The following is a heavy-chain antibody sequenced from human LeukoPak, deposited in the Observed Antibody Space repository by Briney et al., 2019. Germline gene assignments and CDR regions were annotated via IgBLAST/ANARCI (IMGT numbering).Heavy chain of an antibody. CDR3: ARDTRDSSSWPRAFDI. V-gene: IGHV3-21*01. Sequence: GGSLRLSCAASGFSFSSYSMNWVRQAPGKGLEWVSSISSSSSYIYYADSVKGRFTISRDNAKNSLYLQMNSLRAEDTAVYYCARDTRDSSSWPRAFDIWGQGTMVTVSS. CDR2: ISSSSSYI. CDR1: GFSFSSYS. J-gene: IGHJ3*02. D-gene: IGHD6-13*01.